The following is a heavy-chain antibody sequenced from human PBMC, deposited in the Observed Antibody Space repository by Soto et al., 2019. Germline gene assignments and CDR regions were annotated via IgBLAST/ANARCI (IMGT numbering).Heavy chain of an antibody. CDR2: IIPIFGKA. CDR3: ARVQKVDDFWSGYYTGITHYYYGMDV. V-gene: IGHV1-69*01. J-gene: IGHJ6*02. Sequence: GGSMKVSCKASGGTLSSYSIGWVRQAPGQGLEWKGGIIPIFGKANYAQKCQGRVTITADESTSTAYMELSSLRSEDTAVYYCARVQKVDDFWSGYYTGITHYYYGMDVWGQGTTVTVSS. CDR1: GGTLSSYS. D-gene: IGHD3-3*01.